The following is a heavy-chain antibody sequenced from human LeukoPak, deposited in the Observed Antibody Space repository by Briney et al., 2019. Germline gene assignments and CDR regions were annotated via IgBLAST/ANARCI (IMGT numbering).Heavy chain of an antibody. Sequence: GGSLRLSCAASGFTFSNSAMSWVRQAPGKGLEWVSTLSGSGITTYYADSVKGRFTISRDNSKNTLYLQMNSLRAEDTAVYYCARGVITIFGVAHPDYYMDVWGKGTTVTVSS. CDR3: ARGVITIFGVAHPDYYMDV. CDR2: LSGSGITT. CDR1: GFTFSNSA. J-gene: IGHJ6*03. D-gene: IGHD3-3*01. V-gene: IGHV3-23*01.